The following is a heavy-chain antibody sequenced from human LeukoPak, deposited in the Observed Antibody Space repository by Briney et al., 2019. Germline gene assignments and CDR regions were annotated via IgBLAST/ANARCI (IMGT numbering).Heavy chain of an antibody. D-gene: IGHD3-16*01. CDR3: ARDLNYVWGSYEFDY. CDR1: GYTFTSYY. J-gene: IGHJ4*02. Sequence: ASVKVSCKASGYTFTSYYMHWVRQAPRQGLEWMGIINPSGGSTSYAQKFQGRVTMTRDTSTSTVYMELSSLRSEDTAVYYCARDLNYVWGSYEFDYWGQGTLVTVSS. V-gene: IGHV1-46*01. CDR2: INPSGGST.